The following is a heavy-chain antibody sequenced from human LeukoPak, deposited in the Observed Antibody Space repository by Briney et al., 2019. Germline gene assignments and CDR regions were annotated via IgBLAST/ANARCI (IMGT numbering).Heavy chain of an antibody. V-gene: IGHV4-61*02. CDR1: GGSISSGSYY. D-gene: IGHD6-6*01. CDR3: ARGQGSSYHYYYYMDV. Sequence: SQTLSLTCTVSGGSISSGSYYWSWIRQPAGKGLEWIGRIYTSGSTNYNPSLKSRVTISVDTSKNQFSLKLSSVTAADTAVYYCARGQGSSYHYYYYMDVWGKGTTVTVSS. J-gene: IGHJ6*03. CDR2: IYTSGST.